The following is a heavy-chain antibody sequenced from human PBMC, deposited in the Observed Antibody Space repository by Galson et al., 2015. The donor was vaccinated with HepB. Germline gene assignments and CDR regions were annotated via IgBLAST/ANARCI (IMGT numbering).Heavy chain of an antibody. V-gene: IGHV3-53*04. D-gene: IGHD3-22*01. Sequence: SLRLSCAASGFTVSSNYMSWVRQAPGKRLEWVSVIYSGGSTYYADSVKGRFTISRHNSKNTLYLQMNSLRAEDTAVYYCARVTYYYDSSGYYLGNAFDIWGQGTMVTVSS. J-gene: IGHJ3*02. CDR1: GFTVSSNY. CDR3: ARVTYYYDSSGYYLGNAFDI. CDR2: IYSGGST.